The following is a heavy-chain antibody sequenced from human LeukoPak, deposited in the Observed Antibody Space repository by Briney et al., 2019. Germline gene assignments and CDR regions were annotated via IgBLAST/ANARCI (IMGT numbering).Heavy chain of an antibody. J-gene: IGHJ1*01. CDR3: AGRGHRYSRD. D-gene: IGHD2-15*01. Sequence: PSETLSLSCNVSGDSVSSGYWTWIRQSPAKGLEWIGFIYDNGVTDYNPPLKSRLIISLDTSKNQFSPNLRSVSAADSAIYYCAGRGHRYSRDWGQGILVTVSS. V-gene: IGHV4-4*09. CDR2: IYDNGVT. CDR1: GDSVSSGY.